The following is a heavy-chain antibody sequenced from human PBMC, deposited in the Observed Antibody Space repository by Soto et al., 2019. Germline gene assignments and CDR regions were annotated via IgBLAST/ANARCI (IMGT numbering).Heavy chain of an antibody. Sequence: QVPLVQSGAEVKKPGSSVKVSCKASGGTFSSYTISWVRQAPGQGLEWMGRIIPILGIANYAQKFQGRVTITADKXXSTADMELSSLRSEDTAVYYCARGGPGGSAGGMDVWGQGTTVTVSS. D-gene: IGHD3-16*01. J-gene: IGHJ6*02. V-gene: IGHV1-69*02. CDR2: IIPILGIA. CDR1: GGTFSSYT. CDR3: ARGGPGGSAGGMDV.